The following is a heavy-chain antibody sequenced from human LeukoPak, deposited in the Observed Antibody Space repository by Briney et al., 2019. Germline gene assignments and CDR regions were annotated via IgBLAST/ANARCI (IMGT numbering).Heavy chain of an antibody. Sequence: SETLSLTCTVSGGSISSYYWSCIRQPPGKGLEWIGYIYYSGSTNYNPSLKSRVTISVDTSKNQFSLKLSSVTAADTAVYYCARCAYSGSYYDYWGQGTLVTVSS. CDR1: GGSISSYY. J-gene: IGHJ4*02. CDR3: ARCAYSGSYYDY. D-gene: IGHD1-26*01. CDR2: IYYSGST. V-gene: IGHV4-59*01.